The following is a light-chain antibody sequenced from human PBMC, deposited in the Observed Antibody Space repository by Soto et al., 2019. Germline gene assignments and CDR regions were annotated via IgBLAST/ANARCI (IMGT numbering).Light chain of an antibody. V-gene: IGLV2-8*01. J-gene: IGLJ1*01. Sequence: QSALTQPPSASGSPGQSVTIPCTGTSSDVGGYTYVSWYQQHPGRAPKLMIYEVSKRPSGVPDRFSGSKSGNTASLTVSGLQTEDEADYYCSSYAGSNTQVFGTGTKLTVL. CDR1: SSDVGGYTY. CDR3: SSYAGSNTQV. CDR2: EVS.